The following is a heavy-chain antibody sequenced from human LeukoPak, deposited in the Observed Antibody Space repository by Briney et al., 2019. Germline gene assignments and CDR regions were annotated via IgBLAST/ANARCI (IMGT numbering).Heavy chain of an antibody. Sequence: SGTLSLTCAVSGAFITNSHWWSWARQPPGKGLEWIGEIYNSGTTNYNPSLKSRVTMSVDKSKNQFSLKLSSVTAADTAVYYCATYFYGEYGSYYFDYWGQGTLVTVSS. CDR3: ATYFYGEYGSYYFDY. CDR2: IYNSGTT. V-gene: IGHV4-4*02. D-gene: IGHD4-17*01. CDR1: GAFITNSHW. J-gene: IGHJ4*02.